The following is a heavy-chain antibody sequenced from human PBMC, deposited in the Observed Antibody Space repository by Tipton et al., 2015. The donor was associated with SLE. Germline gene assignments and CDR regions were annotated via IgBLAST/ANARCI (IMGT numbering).Heavy chain of an antibody. CDR2: IYYSGST. J-gene: IGHJ4*02. V-gene: IGHV4-39*07. Sequence: TLSLTCTVSGGSISSSSYYWGWIRHPPGKGLEWIGSIYYSGSTYYNPSLKSRVTISVDTSKNQFSLKLSSVTAADTAVYYCARMVIAARQGCYFDYWGQGTLVTVSS. CDR3: ARMVIAARQGCYFDY. CDR1: GGSISSSSYY. D-gene: IGHD6-6*01.